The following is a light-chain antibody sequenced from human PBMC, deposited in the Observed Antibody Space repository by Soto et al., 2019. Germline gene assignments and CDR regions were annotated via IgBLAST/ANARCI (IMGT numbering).Light chain of an antibody. CDR3: SSYTASSTYV. CDR1: SSDVGGYNY. CDR2: DVS. Sequence: QSALTQPASVSGSPGQSITISCTGTSSDVGGYNYVSWYQHHPGKAPKLMIFDVSNRPSGVSNRFSGSKSGNTASLTISGLQAEDETDYYSSSYTASSTYVFGNGTKVXXL. J-gene: IGLJ1*01. V-gene: IGLV2-14*03.